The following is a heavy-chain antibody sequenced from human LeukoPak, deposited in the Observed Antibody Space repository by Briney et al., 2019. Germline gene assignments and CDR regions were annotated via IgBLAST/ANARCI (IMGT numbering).Heavy chain of an antibody. CDR1: GFTFSSYW. CDR3: ARTPRAPHWYFDL. Sequence: GGSLRPSCAASGFTFSSYWMSWVRQAPGKGLEWVANIKQDGSEKYYVDSVKGRFTISRDNAKNSLYLQMNSLRAEDTAVYYCARTPRAPHWYFDLWGRGTLVTVSS. J-gene: IGHJ2*01. V-gene: IGHV3-7*03. CDR2: IKQDGSEK.